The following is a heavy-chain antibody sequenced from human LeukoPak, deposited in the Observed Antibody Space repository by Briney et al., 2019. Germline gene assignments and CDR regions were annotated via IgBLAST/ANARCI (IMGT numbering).Heavy chain of an antibody. CDR2: INHSGST. V-gene: IGHV4-34*01. Sequence: PSETLSLTCAVYGGSFSGYYWSWIRQPPGKGLEWIGEINHSGSTNYNPSLKSRVTISVDTSKNQFSLKLSSVTAADTAVYYCARDRLRYFDWLLPAKNWFDPWGQGTLVTASS. J-gene: IGHJ5*02. D-gene: IGHD3-9*01. CDR3: ARDRLRYFDWLLPAKNWFDP. CDR1: GGSFSGYY.